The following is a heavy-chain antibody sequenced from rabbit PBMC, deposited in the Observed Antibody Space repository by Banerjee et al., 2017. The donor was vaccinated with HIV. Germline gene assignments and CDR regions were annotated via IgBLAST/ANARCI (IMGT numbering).Heavy chain of an antibody. J-gene: IGHJ4*01. V-gene: IGHV1S43*01. CDR1: GIDFSSHYY. Sequence: QQQLEESGGGLVKPGGTLTLTCKASGIDFSSHYYMCWVRQAPGKGLEWIACIYTSSGSTWYASWAKGRFTISKTSSTTVTLQMTSLTAADTATYFCAINYAADTACDLWGPGTLVTVS. CDR2: IYTSSGST. CDR3: AINYAADTACDL. D-gene: IGHD4-2*01.